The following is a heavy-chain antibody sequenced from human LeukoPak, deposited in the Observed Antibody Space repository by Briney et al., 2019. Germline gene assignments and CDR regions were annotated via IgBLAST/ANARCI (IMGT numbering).Heavy chain of an antibody. V-gene: IGHV1-18*01. CDR3: ARGYGSGSYYPVNWFDP. CDR1: GYTFTSYG. D-gene: IGHD3-10*01. CDR2: ISAYNGNT. J-gene: IGHJ5*02. Sequence: ASVKVSCKASGYTFTSYGISWVRQAPGQGLEWMGWISAYNGNTNYAQKLQGRVTMTTDTSTSTAYMELSSLRSEDTAVYYCARGYGSGSYYPVNWFDPWGQGTLVTVSS.